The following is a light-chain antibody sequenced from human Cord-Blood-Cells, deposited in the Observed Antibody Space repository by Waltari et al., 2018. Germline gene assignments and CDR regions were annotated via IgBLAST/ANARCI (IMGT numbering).Light chain of an antibody. V-gene: IGKV1-27*01. Sequence: DIQMTQSPSSLSASVGDRVTITCRASQGISNYLAWYQQKPGKVPKLLIYAASTLQSGVPSGFSGSGSGTDFTLTISSLQPEDVATYYCQKYNSALTFGQGTRLEIK. CDR1: QGISNY. J-gene: IGKJ5*01. CDR3: QKYNSALT. CDR2: AAS.